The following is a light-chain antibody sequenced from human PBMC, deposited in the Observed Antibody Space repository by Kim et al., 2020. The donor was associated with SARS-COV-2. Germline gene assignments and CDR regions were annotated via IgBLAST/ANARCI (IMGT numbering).Light chain of an antibody. CDR2: GAS. Sequence: LSPGERATLSCRASQSVTSNYLAWYQQKPGQTPRLLIYGASSRATGIPDRFSGSGSGTDFTLTISRLEPVDFAVYYCQQYGSSPRFGGGTKVDIK. CDR3: QQYGSSPR. J-gene: IGKJ4*01. CDR1: QSVTSNY. V-gene: IGKV3-20*01.